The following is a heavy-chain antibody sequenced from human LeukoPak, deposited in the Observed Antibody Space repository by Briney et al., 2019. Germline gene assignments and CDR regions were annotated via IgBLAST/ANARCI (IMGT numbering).Heavy chain of an antibody. Sequence: SETLSLTCTVSGGSISSYYWSWIRQPPGKGLEWIGYIYYSGSTNYNPSLKSRVTISVDTSKNQFSLKLSSVTAADTAVYYCARGPRYNNWGQGTLVTVSS. CDR1: GGSISSYY. J-gene: IGHJ4*02. CDR3: ARGPRYNN. D-gene: IGHD1-14*01. V-gene: IGHV4-59*12. CDR2: IYYSGST.